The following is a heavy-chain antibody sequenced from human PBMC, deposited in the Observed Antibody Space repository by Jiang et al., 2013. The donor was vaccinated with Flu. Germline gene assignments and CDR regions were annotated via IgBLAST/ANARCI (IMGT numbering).Heavy chain of an antibody. J-gene: IGHJ3*02. CDR2: XFYSGST. V-gene: IGHV4-59*01. Sequence: SSYYWSWIRQPPRKGLEWIGYXFYSGSTNYNPSLKSRVTISVDTSKNQLSLKLSSVTASDTAFYFCAREGRDLGAFDIWGQGTMVTVSS. CDR3: AREGRDLGAFDI. CDR1: SSYY.